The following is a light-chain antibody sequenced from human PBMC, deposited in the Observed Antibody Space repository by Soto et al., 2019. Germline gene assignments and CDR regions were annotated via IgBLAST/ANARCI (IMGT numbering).Light chain of an antibody. CDR3: QQSYST. CDR1: QSISSY. CDR2: AAS. Sequence: DIQMTQSPSSLSASVGDRVTTTCRASQSISSYLNWYQQKPGKAPKLLIYAASSLQSGVPSRFSGSGSGTDFTLTISSLQPEDFATYYCQQSYSTFGQGSKVDI. J-gene: IGKJ1*01. V-gene: IGKV1-39*01.